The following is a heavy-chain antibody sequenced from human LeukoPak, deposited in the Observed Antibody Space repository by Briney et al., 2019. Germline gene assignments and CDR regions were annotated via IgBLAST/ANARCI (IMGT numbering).Heavy chain of an antibody. CDR3: ARDFDEWLSDAFDI. CDR2: ISWNSGSI. D-gene: IGHD3-3*01. J-gene: IGHJ3*02. CDR1: GFTFDDYA. V-gene: IGHV3-9*01. Sequence: GRSLRLSCAASGFTFDDYAMHWVRQAPGKGLEWVSGISWNSGSIGYADSVKGRFTISRDNAKNSLYLQMNSLRAEDTAVYYCARDFDEWLSDAFDIWGQGTMVTVSS.